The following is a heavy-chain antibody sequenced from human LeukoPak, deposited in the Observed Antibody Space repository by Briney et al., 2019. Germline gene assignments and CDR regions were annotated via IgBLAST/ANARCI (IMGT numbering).Heavy chain of an antibody. CDR1: GFTLRSYV. CDR3: ARDYGY. J-gene: IGHJ4*02. D-gene: IGHD3-16*01. Sequence: GGSLRLSCVASGFTLRSYVMNWVRQTPGKGLEWVSSISGSGDSTFYADSVKGRFTISRDNSKNTLYLQMNSLRAEDTAVYYCARDYGYWGQGTLVTVSS. V-gene: IGHV3-23*01. CDR2: ISGSGDST.